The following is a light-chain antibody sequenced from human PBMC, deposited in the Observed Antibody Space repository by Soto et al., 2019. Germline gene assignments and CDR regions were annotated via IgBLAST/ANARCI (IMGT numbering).Light chain of an antibody. Sequence: QSALTQPRSVSGSPGQSVTISCTGTSSAVGGYNYVSWYRQHPGKAPKIIIYDVNRRPSGVPDRFSGSKSGNTASLTLSGLQAEDEADYYCCSSADIHVVFGGGTKLTVL. CDR3: CSSADIHVV. CDR1: SSAVGGYNY. CDR2: DVN. J-gene: IGLJ2*01. V-gene: IGLV2-11*01.